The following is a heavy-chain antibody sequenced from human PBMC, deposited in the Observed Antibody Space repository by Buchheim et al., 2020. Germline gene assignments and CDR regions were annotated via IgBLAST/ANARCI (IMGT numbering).Heavy chain of an antibody. CDR3: AREGGELIQLWPAGFDL. CDR1: GFTVSSNY. V-gene: IGHV3-66*02. J-gene: IGHJ2*01. D-gene: IGHD5-18*01. CDR2: IYSGGRT. Sequence: EVQLVESGGGLIQPGGSLRLSCAASGFTVSSNYMSWVRQAPGKGLEWVSVIYSGGRTYYADSVKGRFAISRDNSKNTLYLQMNSLRAEDTAVYYCAREGGELIQLWPAGFDLWGRGTL.